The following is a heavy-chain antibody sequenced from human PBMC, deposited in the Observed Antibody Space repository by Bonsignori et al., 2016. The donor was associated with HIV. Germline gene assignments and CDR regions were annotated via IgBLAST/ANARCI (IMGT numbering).Heavy chain of an antibody. CDR3: ARHSVAVIVS. D-gene: IGHD6-19*01. CDR2: IYFSGAT. V-gene: IGHV4-39*01. J-gene: IGHJ5*02. CDR1: GGSISSSSYY. Sequence: QMQLQESGPGLVKPSETLSLTCTVSGGSISSSSYYWGWIRQPPGKGLEWIGSIYFSGATNYNPSLKSRVTMSKDTSKKQFSLKLTSVTAADSAVYYCARHSVAVIVSWGQGNPGHPSPQ.